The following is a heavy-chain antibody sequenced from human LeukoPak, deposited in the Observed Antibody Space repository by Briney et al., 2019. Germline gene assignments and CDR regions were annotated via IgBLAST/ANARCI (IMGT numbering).Heavy chain of an antibody. CDR3: GGSDTAMVISP. CDR1: GYTFTGYY. CDR2: INPNSGGT. J-gene: IGHJ5*02. D-gene: IGHD5-18*01. Sequence: GASVKASCKASGYTFTGYYMHWVRQAPGQGLEWMGWINPNSGGTNYAQKFQGRVTMTRDTSISTAYMELSRLRSDDTAVYYCGGSDTAMVISPWGQGTLVTVSS. V-gene: IGHV1-2*02.